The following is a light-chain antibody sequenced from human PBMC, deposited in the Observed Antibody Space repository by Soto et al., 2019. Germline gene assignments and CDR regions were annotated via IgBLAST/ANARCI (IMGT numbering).Light chain of an antibody. Sequence: QAVVTQPPSASGTPGQGVTISCSGSSSNIRGNSVNWYQQLPGTAPKLLIFFNDQRPSGVPDRFSGSKSGTSASLAISGLQSEDEADYYCAAWDDSLNALVFGGGTKLTVL. CDR2: FND. CDR3: AAWDDSLNALV. V-gene: IGLV1-44*01. CDR1: SSNIRGNS. J-gene: IGLJ2*01.